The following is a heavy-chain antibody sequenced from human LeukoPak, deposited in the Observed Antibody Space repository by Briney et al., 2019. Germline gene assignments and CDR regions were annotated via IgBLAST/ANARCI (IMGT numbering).Heavy chain of an antibody. D-gene: IGHD6-13*01. CDR2: ISGSGTNV. V-gene: IGHV3-23*01. Sequence: GGSLRLSCTATGFTFSNFGMAWVRQAPGQGLEWVSTISGSGTNVHQADSVKGRFTISRDNSRSTVYLQMNSLRADDTAVYYCAKCLGSGWYASSDWGQGTLVTVSS. CDR3: AKCLGSGWYASSD. CDR1: GFTFSNFG. J-gene: IGHJ4*02.